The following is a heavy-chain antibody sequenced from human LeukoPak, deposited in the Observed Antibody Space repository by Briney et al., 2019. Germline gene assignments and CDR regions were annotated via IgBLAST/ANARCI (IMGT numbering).Heavy chain of an antibody. CDR2: INAGNGNT. J-gene: IGHJ4*02. V-gene: IGHV1-3*01. Sequence: ASVKVSCKASGYTFTNYAIQWVRQAPGQRLEWMGWINAGNGNTKYSQKFQGRVTITRDTSASTAYMELSSLRSEDTAVYYCARGEPGSDTAMLNYFDYWGQGTLVTVSS. D-gene: IGHD5-18*01. CDR3: ARGEPGSDTAMLNYFDY. CDR1: GYTFTNYA.